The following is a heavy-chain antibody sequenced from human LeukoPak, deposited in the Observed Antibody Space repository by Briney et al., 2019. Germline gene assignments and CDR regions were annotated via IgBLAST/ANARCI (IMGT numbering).Heavy chain of an antibody. CDR2: IYASGNT. V-gene: IGHV4-4*09. Sequence: SETLSLICTVSGGSISDYYWSWIRQPPGKGLEWIAYIYASGNTNYNPSLKSRVIISVDTSKNQFSLQLTSVTAADTAVYFCARSVVLRGTGSSGWKERRGYYFDYWGQGTLVTVSS. J-gene: IGHJ4*02. CDR3: ARSVVLRGTGSSGWKERRGYYFDY. D-gene: IGHD6-19*01. CDR1: GGSISDYY.